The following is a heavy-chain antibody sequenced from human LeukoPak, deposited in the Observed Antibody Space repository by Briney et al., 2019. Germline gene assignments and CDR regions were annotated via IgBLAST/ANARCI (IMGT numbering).Heavy chain of an antibody. V-gene: IGHV1-18*01. CDR1: GYSFFNSG. CDR2: VSTYTGNT. J-gene: IGHJ5*02. D-gene: IGHD2-2*03. CDR3: GRDEDIPTYPNWIDT. Sequence: ASVKVSCKASGYSFFNSGITWVRQAPGQGPESIGWVSTYTGNTNYAEKVQGRITMTTDTSTNTAYMELRSLKSDDTAVYYCGRDEDIPTYPNWIDTWGQGTLLTVSS.